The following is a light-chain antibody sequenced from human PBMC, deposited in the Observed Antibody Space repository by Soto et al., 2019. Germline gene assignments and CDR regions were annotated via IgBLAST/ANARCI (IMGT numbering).Light chain of an antibody. CDR2: DSS. CDR3: QQYGSSGT. J-gene: IGKJ1*01. V-gene: IGKV3-20*01. Sequence: EIVLTQSPATLSLSPGERATLSCRASQSVSSNFLAWYQHKPGQAPRLLIYDSSSRATGIPDRFSGSGSGTDFTLTISRLEPEDFAVYYCQQYGSSGTFGQGTKVDIK. CDR1: QSVSSNF.